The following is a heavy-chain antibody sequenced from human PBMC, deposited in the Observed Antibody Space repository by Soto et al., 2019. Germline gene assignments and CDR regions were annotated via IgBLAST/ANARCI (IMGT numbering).Heavy chain of an antibody. D-gene: IGHD3-10*01. J-gene: IGHJ6*02. CDR1: VFTFISYW. CDR2: INSDGSST. V-gene: IGHV3-74*01. CDR3: ARDIERTMAHPPHYGMDV. Sequence: PGWSLRLSCASSVFTFISYWMHWVRQAPGKGLVWVSRINSDGSSTSYADSVKGRFTISRDNAKNTLYLQMNSLRAEDTAVYYCARDIERTMAHPPHYGMDVWGQGTTVTVSS.